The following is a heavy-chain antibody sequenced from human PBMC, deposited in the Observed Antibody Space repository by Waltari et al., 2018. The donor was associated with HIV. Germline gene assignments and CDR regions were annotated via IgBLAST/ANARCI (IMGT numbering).Heavy chain of an antibody. CDR1: GFTFDILP. CDR3: VRDRTSETTGDFDS. D-gene: IGHD1-1*01. V-gene: IGHV3-21*01. Sequence: DVQLVESGGGLVKPGQSFSLSCIASGFTFDILPRTWVRQAPGGGLEWVASISKSGYYVYYSDSLKGRVTISRDNAKKSLLLQVNSLTADDTGLYFCVRDRTSETTGDFDSWGQGVPVFVSS. CDR2: ISKSGYYV. J-gene: IGHJ4*02.